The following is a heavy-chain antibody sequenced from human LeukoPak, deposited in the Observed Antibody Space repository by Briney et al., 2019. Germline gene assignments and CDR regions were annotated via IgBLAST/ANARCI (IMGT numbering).Heavy chain of an antibody. V-gene: IGHV4-39*01. CDR2: IYYSGST. D-gene: IGHD3-22*01. Sequence: PSETLSLTCSVSGGSISSSSYYWGWIRRPPGKGLEWIGSIYYSGSTYYNPSLKSRVTISVDTSKKQFSLKLSSVTAADTAVYYCARRGYFDSKGWFDPWGQGTLVTVSS. J-gene: IGHJ5*02. CDR3: ARRGYFDSKGWFDP. CDR1: GGSISSSSYY.